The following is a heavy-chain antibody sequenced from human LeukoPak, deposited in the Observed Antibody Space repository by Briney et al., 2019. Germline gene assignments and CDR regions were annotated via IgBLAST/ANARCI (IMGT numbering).Heavy chain of an antibody. J-gene: IGHJ4*02. CDR3: ARISGSYSSY. CDR1: GGSFSGYY. Sequence: SETLSLTCTVYGGSFSGYYWHWIRQPPGEGLEWIGEINHSGSTNYNPSLKSRVTISLDTSKNQFSLQLSSVTAADTAVYYCARISGSYSSYWGQGTLVTVSS. D-gene: IGHD1-26*01. CDR2: INHSGST. V-gene: IGHV4-34*01.